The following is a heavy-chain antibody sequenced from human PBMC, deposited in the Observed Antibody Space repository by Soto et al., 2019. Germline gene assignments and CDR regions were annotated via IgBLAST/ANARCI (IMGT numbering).Heavy chain of an antibody. Sequence: QVQLQESGPGLVKPSETLSLTCTVSGGSISSYYWSWIRQPPGKGLEWIGYIYYSGSTNYNPSLKSRVTISVDTSKNQFSLKLSSVTAADTAVYYCARVDDILTGYYKYWGQGTLVTVSS. J-gene: IGHJ4*02. D-gene: IGHD3-9*01. V-gene: IGHV4-59*08. CDR3: ARVDDILTGYYKY. CDR2: IYYSGST. CDR1: GGSISSYY.